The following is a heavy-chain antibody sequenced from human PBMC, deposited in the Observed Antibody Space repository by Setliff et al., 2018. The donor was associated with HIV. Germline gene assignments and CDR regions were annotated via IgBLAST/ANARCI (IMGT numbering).Heavy chain of an antibody. CDR3: ASGFSAFYHDTSGYYYYY. V-gene: IGHV4-39*01. Sequence: SETLSLTCTVSGGSISSYYWGWIRQPPGKGLEWIGKIYYSGSTYYNPSLKSRVTISADTSKNQFSLKLSSVTAADTAVYYCASGFSAFYHDTSGYYYYYWGQGTLVTVSS. J-gene: IGHJ4*02. CDR1: GGSISSYY. CDR2: IYYSGST. D-gene: IGHD3-22*01.